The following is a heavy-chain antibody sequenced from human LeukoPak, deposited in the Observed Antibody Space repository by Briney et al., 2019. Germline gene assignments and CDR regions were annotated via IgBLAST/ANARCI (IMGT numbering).Heavy chain of an antibody. Sequence: GGSLRLSCAASGFTITEHHTDRVRQATGKGLEWVGRSKTTKPNICTTEYAASVKGRFNISRDDSKNSVYLQLNSLKTEDTAVYYCVRVVTTGSGWYHFDNWGQGTLVTVSS. V-gene: IGHV3-72*01. D-gene: IGHD6-13*01. CDR3: VRVVTTGSGWYHFDN. CDR2: SKTTKPNICTT. J-gene: IGHJ4*02. CDR1: GFTITEHH.